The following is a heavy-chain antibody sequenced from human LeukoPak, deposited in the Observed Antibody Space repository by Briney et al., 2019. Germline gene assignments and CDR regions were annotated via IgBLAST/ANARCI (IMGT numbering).Heavy chain of an antibody. Sequence: GGSLRLSCVASGFTFSHYAMYWVRQAPGKGLEWVAIIWYDGSNKYYADSVKGRFTISRDNSKNTLYLQMNSLRAEDTAVYYCARGAYCSGSRCPGAFDIWGQGTMVTVSS. CDR1: GFTFSHYA. J-gene: IGHJ3*02. D-gene: IGHD2-15*01. CDR3: ARGAYCSGSRCPGAFDI. V-gene: IGHV3-33*08. CDR2: IWYDGSNK.